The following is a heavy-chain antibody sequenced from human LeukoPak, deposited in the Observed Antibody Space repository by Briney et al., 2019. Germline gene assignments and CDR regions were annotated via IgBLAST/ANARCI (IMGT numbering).Heavy chain of an antibody. D-gene: IGHD3-10*01. J-gene: IGHJ5*02. CDR3: AREPLWAHWFDP. Sequence: SETLSLTCTVSGGSISSGGYYWSWIRQHPGKGLGWIGYIYYSGSTYYNPSLKSRVTISVDTSKNQFSLKLSSVTAADTAVYYCAREPLWAHWFDPWGQGTLVTVSS. V-gene: IGHV4-31*03. CDR2: IYYSGST. CDR1: GGSISSGGYY.